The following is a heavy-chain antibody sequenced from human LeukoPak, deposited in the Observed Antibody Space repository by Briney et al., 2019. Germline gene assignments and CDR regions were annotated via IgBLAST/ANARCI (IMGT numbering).Heavy chain of an antibody. V-gene: IGHV1-18*01. J-gene: IGHJ4*02. CDR3: ARDPPRGNTWYGFDY. Sequence: ASVKVSCKASGYTLTSYGISWVRQAPGQGLEWMGWISAYDGNTHYAQKLQGRVTMTTDTTTNTAYMDLRSLRSDDTAVYYCARDPPRGNTWYGFDYWGQGTLVTVSS. CDR2: ISAYDGNT. D-gene: IGHD6-13*01. CDR1: GYTLTSYG.